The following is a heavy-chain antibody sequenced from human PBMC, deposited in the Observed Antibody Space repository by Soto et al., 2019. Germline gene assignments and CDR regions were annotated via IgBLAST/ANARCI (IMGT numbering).Heavy chain of an antibody. Sequence: EVQLLESGGGLVQPGGSLRLSCAASGFTFSSNAMSWVRQAPGKGLEWVSGISGSGGSTYYADSVKGRFTISRDNSKNSLYLQMNSLRAEDTAVYYWAKGSAGYSASWGQGTLVTVSS. D-gene: IGHD5-18*01. CDR2: ISGSGGST. CDR3: AKGSAGYSAS. V-gene: IGHV3-23*01. CDR1: GFTFSSNA. J-gene: IGHJ5*02.